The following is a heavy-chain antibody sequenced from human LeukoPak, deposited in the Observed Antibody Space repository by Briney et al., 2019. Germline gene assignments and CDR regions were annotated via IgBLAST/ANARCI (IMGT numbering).Heavy chain of an antibody. D-gene: IGHD2-21*01. J-gene: IGHJ3*02. CDR1: GYTFTGYY. CDR2: INPNSGGT. CDR3: ATSGGELAAFDI. V-gene: IGHV1-2*02. Sequence: ASVKVSCKASGYTFTGYYMHWVRQAPGQGLEWMGWINPNSGGTKYAQKFQGRVTMTRDTSISTAYMELSRLRSDDTAVYYCATSGGELAAFDIWGQGTMVTVSS.